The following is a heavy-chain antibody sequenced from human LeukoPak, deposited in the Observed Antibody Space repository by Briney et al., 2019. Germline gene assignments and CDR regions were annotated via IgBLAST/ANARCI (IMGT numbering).Heavy chain of an antibody. V-gene: IGHV4-38-2*02. CDR2: SRHNVNT. J-gene: IGHJ4*02. CDR1: GYTFRSGYA. Sequence: PSETLSLTCRVSGYTFRSGYAWAWIRPPPGQELEWIGSSRHNVNTHYNPSLKSRVTVSIDTSENQFSLKLTSVTAADTAVYYCAREDWGSYLYWGQGTLVTVSS. D-gene: IGHD3-16*02. CDR3: AREDWGSYLY.